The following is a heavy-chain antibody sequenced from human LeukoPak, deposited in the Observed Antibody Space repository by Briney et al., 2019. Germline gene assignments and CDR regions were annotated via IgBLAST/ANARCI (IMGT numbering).Heavy chain of an antibody. CDR3: AKVEGASKASVY. V-gene: IGHV3-23*01. D-gene: IGHD1-1*01. CDR2: ISASGGST. J-gene: IGHJ4*02. Sequence: GGSLRLSCAASGFTFSSHAMSWVRQAPGKGLEWVSVISASGGSTYYADSVKGRFTISRDNSKNTLYLQMYSLRAEDTAVYYCAKVEGASKASVYWGQGALVTVSS. CDR1: GFTFSSHA.